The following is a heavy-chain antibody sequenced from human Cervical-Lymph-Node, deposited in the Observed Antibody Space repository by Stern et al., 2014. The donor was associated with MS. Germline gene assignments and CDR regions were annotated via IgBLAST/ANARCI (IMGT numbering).Heavy chain of an antibody. CDR3: ARDPIVVVGHTAYYYGMDV. V-gene: IGHV3-21*01. CDR1: GFTFSSYS. J-gene: IGHJ6*02. Sequence: EVHLVESGGGLVKPGGSLRLSCAASGFTFSSYSMNWVRQAPGKGLEWVSSISSSSSYIYYADSVKGRFTISRDNAKNSLYLQMNSLRAEDTAVYYCARDPIVVVGHTAYYYGMDVWGQGTTVTVSS. D-gene: IGHD2-15*01. CDR2: ISSSSSYI.